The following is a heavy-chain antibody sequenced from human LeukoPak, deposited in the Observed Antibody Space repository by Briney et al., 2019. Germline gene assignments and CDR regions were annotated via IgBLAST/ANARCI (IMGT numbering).Heavy chain of an antibody. Sequence: ASETLSLTCTVSGGYISSYYWSWIRQPPGKGLEWIAYIYYSGSRNYNSSLRSRATISVDTSKNQFSLKLTSVTAADTAVYYCARRSDNWNEYYFDYWGQGTLVTVSS. CDR1: GGYISSYY. D-gene: IGHD1-20*01. J-gene: IGHJ4*02. CDR2: IYYSGSR. V-gene: IGHV4-59*08. CDR3: ARRSDNWNEYYFDY.